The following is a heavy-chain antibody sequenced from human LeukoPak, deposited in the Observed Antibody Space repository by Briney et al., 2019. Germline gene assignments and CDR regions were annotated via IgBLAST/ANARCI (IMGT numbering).Heavy chain of an antibody. CDR2: FDPEDGET. J-gene: IGHJ6*03. D-gene: IGHD2/OR15-2a*01. CDR1: GYTLTELS. V-gene: IGHV1-24*01. Sequence: GASVKVSCKVSGYTLTELSMHWVRQAPGKGLEWMGGFDPEDGETIYAQKFQGRVTMTEDTSTDTAYMELSSLRSEETAVYYCATGNSGIYYYYMDVWGKGTTVTVSS. CDR3: ATGNSGIYYYYMDV.